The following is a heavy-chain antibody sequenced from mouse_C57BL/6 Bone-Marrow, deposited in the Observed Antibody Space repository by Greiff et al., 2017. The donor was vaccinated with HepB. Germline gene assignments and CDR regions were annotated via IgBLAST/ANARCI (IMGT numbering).Heavy chain of an antibody. Sequence: EVQGVESVAELVRPGASVKLSCTASGFNIKNTYMHWVKQRPEQGLEWIGRIDPANGNTKYAPKFQGKATITADTSSNTAYLQLSSLTSEDTAIYYCAPDGYYSYWYFDVWGTGTTVTVSS. V-gene: IGHV14-3*01. D-gene: IGHD2-3*01. CDR2: IDPANGNT. CDR3: APDGYYSYWYFDV. J-gene: IGHJ1*03. CDR1: GFNIKNTY.